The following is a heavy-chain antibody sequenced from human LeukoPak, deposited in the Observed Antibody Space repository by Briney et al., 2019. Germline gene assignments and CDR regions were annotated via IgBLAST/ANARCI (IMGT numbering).Heavy chain of an antibody. CDR3: AKGEMATGYFDY. Sequence: PGGSLRLSCAASGFTFSSYWMHWVRQAPGKGLVWVSRINSDGSSTSYADSVKGRFTISRDNAKNTLYLQMNSLRAEDTAVYYCAKGEMATGYFDYWGQGILVTVSS. J-gene: IGHJ4*02. V-gene: IGHV3-74*01. D-gene: IGHD5-24*01. CDR1: GFTFSSYW. CDR2: INSDGSST.